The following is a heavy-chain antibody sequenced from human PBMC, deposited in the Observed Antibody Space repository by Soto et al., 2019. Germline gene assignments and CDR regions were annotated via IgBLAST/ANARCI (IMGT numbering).Heavy chain of an antibody. CDR1: GFTVSSNY. V-gene: IGHV3-66*03. CDR3: AREVWGIAGAGTLLTNYYYYGMDV. Sequence: EVQLVESGGGLIQPGGSLRLSCAASGFTVSSNYMSWVRQAPGKGLEWVSVIYRCGSTYYADSVKGRFTISRDNSKNTLYLQMNSLRAEDTAVYYCAREVWGIAGAGTLLTNYYYYGMDVWGQGTTVTVSS. D-gene: IGHD6-13*01. CDR2: IYRCGST. J-gene: IGHJ6*02.